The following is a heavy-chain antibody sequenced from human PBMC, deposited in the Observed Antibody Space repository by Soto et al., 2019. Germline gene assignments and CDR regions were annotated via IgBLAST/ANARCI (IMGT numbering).Heavy chain of an antibody. V-gene: IGHV4-30-4*01. D-gene: IGHD3-22*01. CDR2: IYYSGST. Sequence: PSETLSLTSTVSVGSISSGDYYLRWILQPPGKGLEWIGYIYYSGSTYYNPSLKSRVTISVDTSKNQFSLKLSSVTAADTAVYYCARQALYYYDSSGYSLGYYFDYWGQGTLVTVS. J-gene: IGHJ4*02. CDR3: ARQALYYYDSSGYSLGYYFDY. CDR1: VGSISSGDYY.